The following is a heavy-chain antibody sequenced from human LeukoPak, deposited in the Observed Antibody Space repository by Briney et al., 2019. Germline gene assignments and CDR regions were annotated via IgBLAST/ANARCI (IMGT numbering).Heavy chain of an antibody. D-gene: IGHD2-15*01. V-gene: IGHV3-30*04. CDR3: ARVGSSNFDF. CDR1: GFTFSSYA. J-gene: IGHJ4*02. Sequence: GGSLRLSCAASGFTFSSYAMQWVRQAPGKGLEWVAVISHDGSNEDYADSVKGRFTISRDKSKGTLYLQMNSLRPEDTAMYYCARVGSSNFDFWGQGTLVTVSS. CDR2: ISHDGSNE.